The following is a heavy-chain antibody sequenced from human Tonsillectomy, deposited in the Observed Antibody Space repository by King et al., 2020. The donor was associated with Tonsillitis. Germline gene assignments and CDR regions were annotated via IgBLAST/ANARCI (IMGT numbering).Heavy chain of an antibody. J-gene: IGHJ5*02. V-gene: IGHV3-23*01. CDR1: GFTFSNYA. CDR2: ISGSGSNT. Sequence: VQLLESGGGLVQPGGSLRLPCAASGFTFSNYAMSWVRQAPGKGLEWGSTISGSGSNTYYADSVKGRFTISRDNSKNTQYLQMNSLRAEDTAGYYCAKGGEAVAVWFDPWGQGTLVTVSS. CDR3: AKGGEAVAVWFDP. D-gene: IGHD6-19*01.